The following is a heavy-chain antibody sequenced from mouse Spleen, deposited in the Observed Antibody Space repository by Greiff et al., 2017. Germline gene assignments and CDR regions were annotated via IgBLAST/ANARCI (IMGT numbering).Heavy chain of an antibody. J-gene: IGHJ4*01. CDR2: INPSTGGT. V-gene: IGHV1-43*01. Sequence: VQLQQSGPELVKPGASVKISCKASGYSFTGYYMHWVKQSSEKSLEWIGEINPSTGGTSYNQKFKGKATLTVDKSSSTAYMQLKSLTSEDSAVYYCAREMGNYGAMDYWGQGTSVTVSS. CDR1: GYSFTGYY. CDR3: AREMGNYGAMDY. D-gene: IGHD2-1*01.